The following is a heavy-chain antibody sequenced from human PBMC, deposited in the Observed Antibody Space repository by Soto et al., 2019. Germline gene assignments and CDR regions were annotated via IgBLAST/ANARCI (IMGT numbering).Heavy chain of an antibody. J-gene: IGHJ4*02. D-gene: IGHD3-10*02. CDR2: MSYDGSDT. CDR1: GFMFSNYG. Sequence: GGSLRLSCVGSGFMFSNYGMHWVLQTTGKGVEWVAFMSYDGSDTFYVDSVKGRLTISRDNSKNTLFLHMSNLRAEDTAMYYCTSVRVVDSALDHWGQGTLVTVSS. CDR3: TSVRVVDSALDH. V-gene: IGHV3-30*03.